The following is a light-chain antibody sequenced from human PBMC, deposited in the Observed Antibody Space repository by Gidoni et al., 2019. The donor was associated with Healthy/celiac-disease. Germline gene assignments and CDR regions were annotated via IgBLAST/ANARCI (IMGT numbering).Light chain of an antibody. CDR1: SSNICAGYD. CDR2: GTS. J-gene: IGLJ1*01. V-gene: IGLV1-40*01. CDR3: QSYDSSLSGYV. Sequence: QSVLTQPPSVSGAPGQRVTISCNGSSSNICAGYDLHWYQQLPGTAPKILIYGTSNRPSGVPDRFSGSKSGTSASLAITGLQAEDEADYYCQSYDSSLSGYVFGTGTKVTVL.